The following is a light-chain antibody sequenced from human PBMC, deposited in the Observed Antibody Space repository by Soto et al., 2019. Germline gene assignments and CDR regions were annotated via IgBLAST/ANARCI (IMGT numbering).Light chain of an antibody. CDR2: GAS. CDR1: QSVSSN. V-gene: IGKV3-15*01. Sequence: ETAMTESPATPAVSPGETTTRSCRASQSVSSNLAWYQQKPGQAPRLLIYGASTRATGIPARFSGSGSGTEFTLTISGLQPDDFATYCSQQYITYSTFGQGT. J-gene: IGKJ2*01. CDR3: QQYITYST.